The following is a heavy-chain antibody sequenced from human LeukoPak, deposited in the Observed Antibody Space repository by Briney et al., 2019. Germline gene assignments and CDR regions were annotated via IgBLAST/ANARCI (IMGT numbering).Heavy chain of an antibody. CDR3: QIIAAAATGDAFDI. J-gene: IGHJ3*02. CDR1: GGTFSSYA. CDR2: IIPIFGTA. D-gene: IGHD6-13*01. V-gene: IGHV1-69*13. Sequence: ASVKVSCKASGGTFSSYAISWVRQAPGQGLEWMGGIIPIFGTANYAQKFQGRVTITADESTSTAYMELSSLRSEDTAVYYCQIIAAAATGDAFDIWGQGTMVTVSS.